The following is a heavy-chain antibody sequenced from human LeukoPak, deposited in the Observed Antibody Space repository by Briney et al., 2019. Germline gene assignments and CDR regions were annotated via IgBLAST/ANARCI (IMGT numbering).Heavy chain of an antibody. CDR2: ISSNGGST. V-gene: IGHV3-64*01. D-gene: IGHD6-19*01. CDR3: ARSVDTGYSSGWYGRNAFDI. Sequence: PGGSLRLSCAASGSTFSSYAMHWVRQAPGKGLEYVSAISSNGGSTYYANPVKGRFTISRDNSKNTLYLQMGSLRAEDMAVYYCARSVDTGYSSGWYGRNAFDIWGQGTMVTVSS. CDR1: GSTFSSYA. J-gene: IGHJ3*02.